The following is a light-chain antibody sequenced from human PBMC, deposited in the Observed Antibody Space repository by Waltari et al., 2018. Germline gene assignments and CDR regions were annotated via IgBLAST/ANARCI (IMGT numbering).Light chain of an antibody. J-gene: IGKJ3*01. V-gene: IGKV2-30*01. Sequence: DVVMTQSPLSLPVTLGQPASISCRSGQSLVYTDGNTYLSWFPQRPGQSPRRLIYKVSNRESGVPERFKGSGSRTDFKMEIRGVEAGDIGDYYCMQGIHWPFTFGPGTKVDIK. CDR3: MQGIHWPFT. CDR1: QSLVYTDGNTY. CDR2: KVS.